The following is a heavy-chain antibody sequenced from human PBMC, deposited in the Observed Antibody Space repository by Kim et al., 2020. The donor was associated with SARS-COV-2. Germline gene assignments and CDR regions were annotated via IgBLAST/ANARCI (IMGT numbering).Heavy chain of an antibody. CDR2: IGGSGVGT. CDR1: GFTFSNYV. Sequence: GGSLRLSCAASGFTFSNYVMAWVRQVPGKGLEWVSGIGGSGVGTYYADSVKGRFTISRDNSKNTLYLQLSSLRAEDTAVYYCAKWDRDRYWGQGTLVIVSS. D-gene: IGHD1-26*01. J-gene: IGHJ4*02. CDR3: AKWDRDRY. V-gene: IGHV3-23*01.